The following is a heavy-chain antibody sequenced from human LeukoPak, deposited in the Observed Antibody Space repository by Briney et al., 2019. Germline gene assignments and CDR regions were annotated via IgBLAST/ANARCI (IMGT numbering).Heavy chain of an antibody. CDR3: AREDDGGDGFDI. D-gene: IGHD4-23*01. CDR1: GFTVSRNY. CDR2: IYSGGST. Sequence: GGSLRLSCAASGFTVSRNYMSWVRQAAGKGLEWVSVIYSGGSTYYADSVKGRFTISRDNSKNTLYLEMNSLRGEDTAVYYCAREDDGGDGFDIWGQGTMVSVSS. J-gene: IGHJ3*02. V-gene: IGHV3-66*01.